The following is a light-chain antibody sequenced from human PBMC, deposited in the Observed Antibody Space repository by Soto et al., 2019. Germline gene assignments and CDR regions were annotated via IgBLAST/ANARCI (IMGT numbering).Light chain of an antibody. Sequence: EIVMTQSPATLSVSPGERATLSCRASQSAISNLAWYQQKPGQTPRLLIYDASTRATDIPARFSGSGSGTDFTLTISSLLSEDFAVYYCHQYYKWPLTFGGRTKVDIK. V-gene: IGKV3-15*01. CDR1: QSAISN. CDR3: HQYYKWPLT. J-gene: IGKJ4*01. CDR2: DAS.